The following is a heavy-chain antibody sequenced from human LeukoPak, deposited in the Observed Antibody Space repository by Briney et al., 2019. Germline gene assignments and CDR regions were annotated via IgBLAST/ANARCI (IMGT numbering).Heavy chain of an antibody. J-gene: IGHJ5*02. CDR1: GGSISSYY. Sequence: SETLSLTCTVSGGSISSYYWSWIGQPPGKGLEWIGYIYYSGSTNYNPSLKSRVTISVDTSKNQFSLKLSSVTAADTAVYYCAREVRGVIIGNWFDPWGQGTLVTVSS. CDR3: AREVRGVIIGNWFDP. CDR2: IYYSGST. V-gene: IGHV4-59*01. D-gene: IGHD3-10*01.